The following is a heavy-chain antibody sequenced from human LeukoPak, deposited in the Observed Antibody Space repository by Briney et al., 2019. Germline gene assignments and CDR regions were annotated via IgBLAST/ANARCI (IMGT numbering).Heavy chain of an antibody. CDR1: GYTFTIYD. D-gene: IGHD3-16*01. J-gene: IGHJ5*02. CDR3: ARDSKVLRGINWFDP. Sequence: VASVKVSFRASGYTFTIYDIIWVRQAPGQGLEWMGWISAYNGNTNYAQKFQGRVTMTTDTSTSTAYMELRSLRSDDTAVYYCARDSKVLRGINWFDPWGQGTLVTVSS. CDR2: ISAYNGNT. V-gene: IGHV1-18*01.